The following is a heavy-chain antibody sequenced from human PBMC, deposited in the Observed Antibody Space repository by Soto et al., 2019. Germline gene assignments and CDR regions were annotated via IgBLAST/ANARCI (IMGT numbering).Heavy chain of an antibody. J-gene: IGHJ6*02. Sequence: PGGSLRLSCAASGFSISNNYLTWVRQAPGQGLEWVSLIDSGGDTSYADSVKGRFTLSRDSSRNTLYLQMNSLRAEDTAVYTCARGGSPYYYYGIDVWGQGTTVTVSS. CDR3: ARGGSPYYYYGIDV. V-gene: IGHV3-53*01. CDR1: GFSISNNY. CDR2: IDSGGDT. D-gene: IGHD3-16*01.